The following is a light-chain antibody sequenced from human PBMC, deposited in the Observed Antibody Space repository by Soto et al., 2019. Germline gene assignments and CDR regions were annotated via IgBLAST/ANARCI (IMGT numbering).Light chain of an antibody. Sequence: EIVMTQSPATLSVSPGERATLSCRASQSVSSNLVWYQQKPGQAPRLLIYGASSRATGIPARLSGSGSGTDFTLTISSLEPEDSAVYYCQQRNNWPPWTFGQGTRLEIK. CDR1: QSVSSN. J-gene: IGKJ5*01. CDR2: GAS. V-gene: IGKV3D-15*01. CDR3: QQRNNWPPWT.